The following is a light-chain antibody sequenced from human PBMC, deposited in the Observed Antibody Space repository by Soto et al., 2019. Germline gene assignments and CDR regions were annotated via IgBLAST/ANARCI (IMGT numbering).Light chain of an antibody. CDR1: QSISIS. Sequence: ESVLTQSPATLSLSAGESATLSCRASQSISISLAWYQQKPGQAPRLLIYDASKRATDIPGRFSGSGSGTDFTLTISSLEPADFATYFCQQRFTWPPTFGGGTKVEIK. J-gene: IGKJ4*01. CDR2: DAS. CDR3: QQRFTWPPT. V-gene: IGKV3-11*01.